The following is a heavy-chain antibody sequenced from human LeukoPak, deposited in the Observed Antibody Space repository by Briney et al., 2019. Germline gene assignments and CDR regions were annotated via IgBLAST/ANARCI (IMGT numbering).Heavy chain of an antibody. D-gene: IGHD4-17*01. J-gene: IGHJ4*02. CDR2: ISSSSSYI. Sequence: GGSPRLSCAACGFTFSNYNMNWVRQAPGKGLEWVSSISSSSSYIYYADSVKGRFTISRDNTKNSLYLQMNSLRAEDTAVYYCARDSPYGNAAYWGQGTLVTVSS. CDR3: ARDSPYGNAAY. V-gene: IGHV3-21*01. CDR1: GFTFSNYN.